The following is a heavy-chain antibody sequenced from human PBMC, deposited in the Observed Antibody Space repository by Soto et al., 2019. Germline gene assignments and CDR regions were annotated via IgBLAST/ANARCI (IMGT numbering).Heavy chain of an antibody. Sequence: PSETLSLTCAVSGVSINDYFWSWVRQSPGKGLECIGDIYYSGSTNYDPSLNSRVAMAVDTSKSELSLKLRSVTAADTAIYYCARHGSGSIYFAFDYWGQGILVTAPQ. CDR2: IYYSGST. CDR1: GVSINDYF. D-gene: IGHD6-13*01. V-gene: IGHV4-59*08. CDR3: ARHGSGSIYFAFDY. J-gene: IGHJ4*01.